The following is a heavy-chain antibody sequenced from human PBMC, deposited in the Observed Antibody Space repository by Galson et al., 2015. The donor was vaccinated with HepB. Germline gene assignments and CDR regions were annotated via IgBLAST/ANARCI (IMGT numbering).Heavy chain of an antibody. CDR1: EFTFNNYN. D-gene: IGHD1-26*01. Sequence: SLRLSCAGSEFTFNNYNVHWVRQAPGKGLEWVSGISSGSTSISYADSVKGRFTISRDNAKNSLYLQMNNLRAEDTAIYYCARSGRAFSWGQGTLVTVSS. CDR2: ISSGSTSI. J-gene: IGHJ4*02. V-gene: IGHV3-21*01. CDR3: ARSGRAFS.